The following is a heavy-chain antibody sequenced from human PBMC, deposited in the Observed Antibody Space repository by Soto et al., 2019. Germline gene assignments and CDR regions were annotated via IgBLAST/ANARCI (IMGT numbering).Heavy chain of an antibody. CDR1: GCTFSSYA. Sequence: GGSLRLSCAASGCTFSSYAISWVRQAPGKGLEWVSAISGSGGSTYYADSVKGRFTISRDNSKNTLYLQMNSLRAEDTAVYYCAKETTIFGVVPHFAHWAQGTLVPVSS. D-gene: IGHD3-3*01. CDR3: AKETTIFGVVPHFAH. V-gene: IGHV3-23*01. CDR2: ISGSGGST. J-gene: IGHJ4*02.